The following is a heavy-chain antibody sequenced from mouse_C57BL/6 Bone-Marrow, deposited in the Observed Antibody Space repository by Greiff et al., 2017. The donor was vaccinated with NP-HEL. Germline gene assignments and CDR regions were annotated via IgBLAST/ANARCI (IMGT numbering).Heavy chain of an antibody. D-gene: IGHD1-1*01. V-gene: IGHV5-17*01. Sequence: EVKLMESGGGLVKPGGSLKLSCAASGFTFSDYGMHWVRQAPEKGLEWVAYISSGSSTIYYADTVKGRFTISRDNAKNTLFLQMTSLRSEDTAMYYCAHYGSSDCYFDVWGTGTTVTVSS. CDR2: ISSGSSTI. J-gene: IGHJ1*03. CDR1: GFTFSDYG. CDR3: AHYGSSDCYFDV.